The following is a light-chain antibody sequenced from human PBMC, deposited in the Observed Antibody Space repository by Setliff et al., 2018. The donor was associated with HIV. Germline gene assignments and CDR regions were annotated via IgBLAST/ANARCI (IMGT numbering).Light chain of an antibody. V-gene: IGLV2-14*03. CDR2: DVT. CDR1: SSDVGSYNF. Sequence: SVLTQPASVSGSPGQSITLSCTGTSSDVGSYNFVSWYQQHPGRAPKLMIYDVTKRPSGVSDRFSGSKSGNTASLTIPGLQTEDEADYYCCSYTSSLTYVFGTGTKVTVL. J-gene: IGLJ1*01. CDR3: CSYTSSLTYV.